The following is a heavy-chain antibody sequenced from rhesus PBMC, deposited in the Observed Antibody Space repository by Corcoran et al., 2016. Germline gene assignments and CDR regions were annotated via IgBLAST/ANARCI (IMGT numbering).Heavy chain of an antibody. J-gene: IGHJ6*01. CDR1: GGSISSSYYY. V-gene: IGHV4-122*02. D-gene: IGHD6-13*01. CDR3: AREGYISVYGLDS. CDR2: ISYRGST. Sequence: QVQLQESGPGLVKPSEPLSLTCAVSGGSISSSYYYWNWTRQAPGKGLEWIGYISYRGSTSYNPSLQSRVTISRDTSKNQFSLRLSSVTAADTAVYYCAREGYISVYGLDSWGQGVVVTVSS.